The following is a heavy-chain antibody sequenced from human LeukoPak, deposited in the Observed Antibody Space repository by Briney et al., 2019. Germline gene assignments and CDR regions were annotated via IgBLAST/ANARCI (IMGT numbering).Heavy chain of an antibody. CDR3: AREPGPTYYDFWSGPSGFDYYMDV. CDR2: ISSSSSYI. CDR1: GFTFSSYS. V-gene: IGHV3-21*01. Sequence: GGSLRLSCAASGFTFSSYSMNWVRQAPGKGLEWVSSISSSSSYIYYADSVKGRFTISRDNAKNSLYLQMNSLRAEDTAVYYCAREPGPTYYDFWSGPSGFDYYMDVWGKGTTVTVSS. D-gene: IGHD3-3*01. J-gene: IGHJ6*03.